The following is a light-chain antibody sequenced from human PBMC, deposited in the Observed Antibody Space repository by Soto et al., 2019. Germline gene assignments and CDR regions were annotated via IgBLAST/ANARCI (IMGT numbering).Light chain of an antibody. CDR1: QDISYS. CDR3: QQYDNLPLT. CDR2: DAS. J-gene: IGKJ5*01. Sequence: DLQMTQSPSSLSASVGDRVTITCQASQDISYSLNWYQQKPGKAPKLLIYDASNLETGVPSRFSGSGSGTDFTFTISSLQSEDIATYYCQQYDNLPLTFGQGTRLEIK. V-gene: IGKV1-33*01.